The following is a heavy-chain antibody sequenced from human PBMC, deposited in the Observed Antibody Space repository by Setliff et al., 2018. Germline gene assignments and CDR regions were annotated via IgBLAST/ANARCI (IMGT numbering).Heavy chain of an antibody. CDR3: ARDGTAMVYRSWLDP. CDR1: GFTFSSYA. CDR2: ISGRGDST. V-gene: IGHV3-23*01. J-gene: IGHJ5*02. Sequence: PGGSLRLSCAASGFTFSSYAMTWVRQAPGKGLERVSAISGRGDSTFYEDAVKGRFTISRDNSKNTLYLQMNSLRAEDTAVYYCARDGTAMVYRSWLDPWGQGTLVTVSS. D-gene: IGHD5-18*01.